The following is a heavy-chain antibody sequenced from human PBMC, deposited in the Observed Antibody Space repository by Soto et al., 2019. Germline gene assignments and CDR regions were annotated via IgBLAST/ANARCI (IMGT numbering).Heavy chain of an antibody. J-gene: IGHJ6*02. V-gene: IGHV4-31*03. CDR1: GGSISSGGYY. CDR3: ARDMIYGMDV. Sequence: ALSLTCTVSGGSISSGGYYWSWIRQHPGKGLEWIGYIYYSGSTYYNPSLKSRVTISVDTSKNQFSLKLRSVTAADTAVYYCARDMIYGMDVWGQGTTVTVSS. D-gene: IGHD3-16*01. CDR2: IYYSGST.